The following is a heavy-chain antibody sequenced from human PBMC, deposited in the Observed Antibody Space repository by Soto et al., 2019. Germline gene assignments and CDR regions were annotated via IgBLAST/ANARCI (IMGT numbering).Heavy chain of an antibody. CDR1: GFTFSSYG. V-gene: IGHV3-30*18. J-gene: IGHJ4*02. Sequence: QVQLVESGGDVVQPGRSLRLSCAASGFTFSSYGMHWVRQAPGKGLEWVAVISYDGSNKYYADSVKGRFTISRDNSKNTLYLQMNRRRAEDTAVYYCAKYHSWDGSGSPVFDYWGQGTLVTVSS. D-gene: IGHD3-10*01. CDR2: ISYDGSNK. CDR3: AKYHSWDGSGSPVFDY.